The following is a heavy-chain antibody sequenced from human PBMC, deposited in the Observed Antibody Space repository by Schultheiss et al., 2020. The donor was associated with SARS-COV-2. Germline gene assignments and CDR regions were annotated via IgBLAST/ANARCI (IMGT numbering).Heavy chain of an antibody. CDR3: ARDEEVATSLIDYYYYGMDV. Sequence: SETLSLTCSVSGASVSSVDYYWSWIRQPPGKGLEWIGSMYYTDNTYYNPPLKSRVTISADTSKNQFSLQLNSVTPEDTAVYYCARDEEVATSLIDYYYYGMDVWGQGTTVTVSS. CDR1: GASVSSVDYY. D-gene: IGHD5-12*01. CDR2: MYYTDNT. J-gene: IGHJ6*02. V-gene: IGHV4-61*08.